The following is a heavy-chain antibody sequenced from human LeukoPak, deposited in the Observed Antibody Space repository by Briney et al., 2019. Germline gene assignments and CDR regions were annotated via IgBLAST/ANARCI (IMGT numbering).Heavy chain of an antibody. CDR3: ARVSVGATGRNAFDI. V-gene: IGHV4-59*01. CDR2: IYYSGST. J-gene: IGHJ3*02. CDR1: GGSISSYY. Sequence: KSSETLSLTCTVSGGSISSYYWSWFRQPPGKGLEWIGYIYYSGSTNYNPSLKSRVTISVDTLKNQFSLKLSSVTAADTAMYYCARVSVGATGRNAFDIWGQGTMVTVSS. D-gene: IGHD1-26*01.